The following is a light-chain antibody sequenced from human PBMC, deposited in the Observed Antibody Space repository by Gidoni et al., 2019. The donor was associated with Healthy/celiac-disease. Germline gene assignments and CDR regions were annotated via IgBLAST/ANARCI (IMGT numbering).Light chain of an antibody. V-gene: IGKV3-11*01. CDR3: QQRRNWPPLT. CDR2: DAS. J-gene: IGKJ4*02. Sequence: EIVFTPSPATLSLSPGERATLSCRASQSVSSYLAWYHQKPGQAPRLLIYDASNRATGIPARFSGSGSGTDFTLTISSLEPEDFAVYYCQQRRNWPPLTFGGGTKVEIK. CDR1: QSVSSY.